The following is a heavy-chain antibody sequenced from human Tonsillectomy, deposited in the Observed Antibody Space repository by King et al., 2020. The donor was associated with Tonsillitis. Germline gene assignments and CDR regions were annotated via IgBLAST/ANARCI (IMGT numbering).Heavy chain of an antibody. V-gene: IGHV4-61*02. J-gene: IGHJ4*02. Sequence: QLQESGPGLVKPSQTLSLTCTVSVGSISSGSYYWSWIRKPAGKGLEWIGRIYASGSTNSNPSLKIRVTMSVDTSKNQFSLKLSSVTAADTAVYYCARVESSSWYPFFDYWGQGTLVTVSS. CDR1: VGSISSGSYY. CDR2: IYASGST. CDR3: ARVESSSWYPFFDY. D-gene: IGHD6-13*01.